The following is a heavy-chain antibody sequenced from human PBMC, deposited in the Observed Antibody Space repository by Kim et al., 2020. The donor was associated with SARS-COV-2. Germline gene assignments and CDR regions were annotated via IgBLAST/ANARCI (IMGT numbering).Heavy chain of an antibody. V-gene: IGHV4-61*02. D-gene: IGHD2-21*02. J-gene: IGHJ5*02. CDR2: IYTSGST. CDR1: GGSISSGSYY. CDR3: ARDRVAYCGGDCYHNNWFDP. Sequence: SETLSLTCTVSGGSISSGSYYWSWIRQPAGKGLEWIGRIYTSGSTNYNPSLKSRVTISVDTSKNQFSLKLSSVTAADTAVYYCARDRVAYCGGDCYHNNWFDPWGQGTLVTVSS.